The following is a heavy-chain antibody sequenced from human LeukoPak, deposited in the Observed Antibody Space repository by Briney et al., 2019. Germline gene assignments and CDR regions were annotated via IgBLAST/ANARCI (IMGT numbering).Heavy chain of an antibody. V-gene: IGHV5-51*01. CDR3: ARHEDTGTQYVDY. CDR2: IYPGDSDT. Sequence: GGSLRLSCTGSGYTFTSYWIGWVRQMPGKGLEWMGIIYPGDSDTRYSPSFQGQVTISADKSISTAYLQWSSLKASDTAMYYCARHEDTGTQYVDYWGQGTLVTVSS. D-gene: IGHD1-26*01. CDR1: GYTFTSYW. J-gene: IGHJ4*02.